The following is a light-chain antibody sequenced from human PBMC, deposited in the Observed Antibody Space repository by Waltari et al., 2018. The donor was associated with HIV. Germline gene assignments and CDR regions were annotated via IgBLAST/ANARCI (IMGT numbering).Light chain of an antibody. CDR2: DAI. J-gene: IGLJ2*01. CDR1: SSDVGGYNY. Sequence: QSALTQPRSVSGSPGQSVNISCTGSSSDVGGYNYVSWYQQHPTKAPKCIIYDAIERPSGVPDRFAGSKSGNRASLTISGLQAEDEADYYCYSYAGSLLFGGGTKLTVL. CDR3: YSYAGSLL. V-gene: IGLV2-11*01.